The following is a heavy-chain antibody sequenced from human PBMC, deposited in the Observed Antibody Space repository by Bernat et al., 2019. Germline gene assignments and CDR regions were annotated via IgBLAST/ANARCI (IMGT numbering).Heavy chain of an antibody. CDR2: ISYDGSNK. CDR3: AKDREVYYYDSSVWGYFDY. Sequence: QVQLVESGGGVVQPGRSLRLSCAASGFTFSSYGMHWVRQAPGKGLEWVAVISYDGSNKYYADSVKGRFTISRENSKNTLYLQMNSLRAEDTAVYYCAKDREVYYYDSSVWGYFDYWGQGTLVTVSS. J-gene: IGHJ4*02. CDR1: GFTFSSYG. V-gene: IGHV3-30*18. D-gene: IGHD3-22*01.